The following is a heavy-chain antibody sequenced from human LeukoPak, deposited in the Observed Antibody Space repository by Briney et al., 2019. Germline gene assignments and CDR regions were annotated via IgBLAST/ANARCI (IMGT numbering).Heavy chain of an antibody. V-gene: IGHV3-7*01. CDR3: ASHGNWRFDH. CDR2: IKEDGTQT. CDR1: GFPLTGYW. Sequence: PGGSLRLSRAASGFPLTGYWMTWVRQAPGKGLEWVANIKEDGTQTHYVDSVKGRFTISRDNAQNSLYLQMNSLRAEDTAVYYCASHGNWRFDHWGQGTLVTVSS. J-gene: IGHJ4*02. D-gene: IGHD1-20*01.